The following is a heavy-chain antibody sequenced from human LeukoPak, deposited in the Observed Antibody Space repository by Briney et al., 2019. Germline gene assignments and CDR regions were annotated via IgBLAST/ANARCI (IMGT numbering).Heavy chain of an antibody. CDR2: VATYNGNT. D-gene: IGHD2-8*01. J-gene: IGHJ4*02. CDR3: ARRAMADY. V-gene: IGHV1-18*01. CDR1: GYTFTNYA. Sequence: ASVKVSCKASGYTFTNYAISWVRQAPGQGLEWMGWVATYNGNTNYAQRLQGRVTMTTDTSTNTAYMEVRSLRSDDTAVYYCARRAMADYWGRGTLVTVSS.